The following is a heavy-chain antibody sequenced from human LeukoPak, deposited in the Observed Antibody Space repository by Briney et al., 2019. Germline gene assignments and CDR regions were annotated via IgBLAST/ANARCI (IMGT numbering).Heavy chain of an antibody. D-gene: IGHD3-22*01. J-gene: IGHJ4*02. V-gene: IGHV3-30*19. CDR2: ISYDGSNK. CDR1: GFTFSRDG. CDR3: ARDPEGYYYDSSGYYSSTFDY. Sequence: GGSLRLSCAASGFTFSRDGMHWVRQAPGKGLEWVAVISYDGSNKYYTDSVKGRFTISRVNSKNTLYLQMNSLRAEDTAVYYCARDPEGYYYDSSGYYSSTFDYWGQGTLVTVSS.